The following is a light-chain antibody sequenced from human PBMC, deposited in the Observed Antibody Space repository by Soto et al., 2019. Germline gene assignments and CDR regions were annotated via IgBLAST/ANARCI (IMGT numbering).Light chain of an antibody. J-gene: IGLJ1*01. Sequence: QSALTQPASVSGSPGQSIAISCTGTSSDVGGYNYVSWYQQHPGKAPKLIIYDVNNRPSGVSNRFSGSKSGNTASLTISGLQAEDEADYYCCSYTTSSTYVFGTETKLPVL. CDR2: DVN. CDR1: SSDVGGYNY. V-gene: IGLV2-14*03. CDR3: CSYTTSSTYV.